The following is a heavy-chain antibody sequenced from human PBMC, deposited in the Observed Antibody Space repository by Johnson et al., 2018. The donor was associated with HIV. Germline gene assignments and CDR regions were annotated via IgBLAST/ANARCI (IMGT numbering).Heavy chain of an antibody. D-gene: IGHD3-22*01. CDR1: GFTVSSNY. J-gene: IGHJ3*02. CDR2: SGSGGST. CDR3: ARGDYYDSSGYFSDAFDI. V-gene: IGHV3-23*04. Sequence: VQLVESGGGLVQPGGSLRLSCAASGFTVSSNYMSWVRQAPGKGLEWVSAISGSGGSTYYADSVKGRFTISRDNAKNSMYLQMNSLRAEDTAKYYCARGDYYDSSGYFSDAFDIWGHGTMVTVSS.